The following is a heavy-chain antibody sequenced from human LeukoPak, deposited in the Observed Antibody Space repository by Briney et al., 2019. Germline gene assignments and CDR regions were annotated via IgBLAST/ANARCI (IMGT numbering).Heavy chain of an antibody. J-gene: IGHJ5*02. CDR1: GAFISSSGSY. Sequence: SETLSLTCTVSGAFISSSGSYWGWIRQPPGKGLEWIGSMYYSGNTYNPSLKSRVTISVDTSKNQFSLNLTSVNAADTAMYYCARVMAARREDLNWFDTWGQGTLVTVSS. CDR2: MYYSGNT. D-gene: IGHD6-6*01. V-gene: IGHV4-39*07. CDR3: ARVMAARREDLNWFDT.